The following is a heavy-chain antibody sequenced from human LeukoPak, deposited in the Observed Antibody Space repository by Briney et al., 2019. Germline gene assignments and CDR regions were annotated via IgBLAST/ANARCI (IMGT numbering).Heavy chain of an antibody. V-gene: IGHV3-13*01. D-gene: IGHD6-13*01. CDR2: VGTGGDT. J-gene: IGHJ3*02. CDR1: GFSFRNYD. Sequence: GGSLRLSCSASGFSFRNYDMHWVRQPTGKCLEWVSAVGTGGDTYYAGSVKGRFTVVRENAKNTLYLQMNSLRAGDTAMYYCARRSAAAGIDAFDIWGQGTMVTVSS. CDR3: ARRSAAAGIDAFDI.